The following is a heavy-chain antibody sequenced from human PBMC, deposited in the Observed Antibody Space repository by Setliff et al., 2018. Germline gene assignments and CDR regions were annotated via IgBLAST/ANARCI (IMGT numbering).Heavy chain of an antibody. CDR1: GGSISSSIYY. J-gene: IGHJ4*02. V-gene: IGHV4-39*01. Sequence: PSETLSLTCSVSGGSISSSIYYWGWIRQPPGKGLEWIGSIYYSGSTYYSPSLKRRVTISVDTSKNQFSLNLSSVTAADTAVYYCARIAYWGQGSLVTVSS. CDR3: ARIAY. CDR2: IYYSGST.